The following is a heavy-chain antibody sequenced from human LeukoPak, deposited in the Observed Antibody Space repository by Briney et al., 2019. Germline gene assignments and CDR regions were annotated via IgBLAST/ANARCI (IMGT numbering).Heavy chain of an antibody. CDR2: ISAYNGNT. J-gene: IGHJ4*02. D-gene: IGHD5-18*01. V-gene: IGHV1-18*01. Sequence: ASVKVSCKASGYTFTSYGISWVRQAPGQGLEWMGWISAYNGNTNYAQKLQDRVTMTTDTSTTTVYMEMRSLRSDDTAVYYCARGSSYGFSMGYWGQGTLVTVSP. CDR1: GYTFTSYG. CDR3: ARGSSYGFSMGY.